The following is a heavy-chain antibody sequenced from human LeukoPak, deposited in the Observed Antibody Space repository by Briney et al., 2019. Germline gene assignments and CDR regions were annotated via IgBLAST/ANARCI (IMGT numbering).Heavy chain of an antibody. CDR2: IKEDGSEK. CDR3: ARGIDH. Sequence: GGSLRLSCAASGFTFSSYWVSWVRQAPGKGPEWVASIKEDGSEKDYVDSVKGRFTISRDNAKNSLYLQMNSLRGEDTAVYYCARGIDHWGQGTLVTVSS. CDR1: GFTFSSYW. V-gene: IGHV3-7*05. J-gene: IGHJ4*02.